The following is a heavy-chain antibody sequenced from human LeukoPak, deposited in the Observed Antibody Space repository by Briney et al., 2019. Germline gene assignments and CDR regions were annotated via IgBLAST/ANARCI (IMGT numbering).Heavy chain of an antibody. D-gene: IGHD3-10*01. CDR2: IYSDIST. J-gene: IGHJ4*02. V-gene: IGHV3-66*01. Sequence: GGSLRLSCAASGFTLSSNYMSWVRQAPGKGLEWVSVIYSDISTYYVDSVKDRFTISRDNSKNTLYLQMNSLRAEDTAVYYCAKIRTGVRSDFDYWGQGTLVTVSS. CDR3: AKIRTGVRSDFDY. CDR1: GFTLSSNY.